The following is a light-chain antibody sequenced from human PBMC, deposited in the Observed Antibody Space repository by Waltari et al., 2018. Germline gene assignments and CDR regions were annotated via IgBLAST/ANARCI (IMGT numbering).Light chain of an antibody. Sequence: QSVLTQPPSVSAAPGQRVTISCSGGSSNIGNNYVSWYRQFPGTAPKFLVYEITERPSGVPGRFSGAKSGTSATLAITGLQGGDEADYYCGTWDSSLSGAVFGGGTHLTVL. CDR1: SSNIGNNY. V-gene: IGLV1-51*02. J-gene: IGLJ7*01. CDR2: EIT. CDR3: GTWDSSLSGAV.